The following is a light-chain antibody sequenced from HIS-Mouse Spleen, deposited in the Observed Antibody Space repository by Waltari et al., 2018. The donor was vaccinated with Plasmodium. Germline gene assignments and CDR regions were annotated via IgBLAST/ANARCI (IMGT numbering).Light chain of an antibody. CDR3: SSYAGSNNLV. J-gene: IGLJ2*01. Sequence: QSALTQPPSASGSPGQSVTISCTGTSSDVGCDNYVSWYQQHPRKAPKLMIYEFSKRPSGVPDRFSGSKSGNTASLTVSGLQAEDEADYYCSSYAGSNNLVFGGGTKLTVL. V-gene: IGLV2-8*01. CDR2: EFS. CDR1: SSDVGCDNY.